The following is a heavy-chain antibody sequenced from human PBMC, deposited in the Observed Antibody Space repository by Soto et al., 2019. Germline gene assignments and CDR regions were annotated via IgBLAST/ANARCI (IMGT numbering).Heavy chain of an antibody. CDR2: IGPSDSYT. J-gene: IGHJ6*02. D-gene: IGHD1-1*01. Sequence: PGESLKISCKGSAYSFTSYWIGWVRQMPGKGLEWMGRIGPSDSYTNYSPSFQGHVTISADKSISTAYLQCSSLKASDTAMYYCARPKLERRTDYGMDVWGQGTTVTVSS. V-gene: IGHV5-10-1*01. CDR3: ARPKLERRTDYGMDV. CDR1: AYSFTSYW.